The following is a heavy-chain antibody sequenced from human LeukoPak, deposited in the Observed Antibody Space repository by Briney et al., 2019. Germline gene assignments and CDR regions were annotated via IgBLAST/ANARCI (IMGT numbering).Heavy chain of an antibody. CDR3: AKDASYDSSGYYPDASDI. J-gene: IGHJ3*02. Sequence: GGSLRLSCAASGFTFSSYGMHWVRRAPCKGLEWVAVISYDGSNKYYADSVKGRFTISRDNSKNTLYLQMNSLRAEDTAVYYCAKDASYDSSGYYPDASDIWGQGTMVTVSS. CDR2: ISYDGSNK. V-gene: IGHV3-30*18. D-gene: IGHD3-22*01. CDR1: GFTFSSYG.